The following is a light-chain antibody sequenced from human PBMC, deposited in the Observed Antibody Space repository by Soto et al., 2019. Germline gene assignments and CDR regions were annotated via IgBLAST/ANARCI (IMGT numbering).Light chain of an antibody. J-gene: IGKJ5*01. CDR3: QQSYSTRFT. Sequence: DIQMTQSPSSLSASVGDRVTITCRASQSIRSYLNWYQQKPGKAPKLLIYAASSWQSGVPSRFSGSGSGTDFTLTISSLQPEDFATYYCQQSYSTRFTFGQGTRLEIK. CDR1: QSIRSY. CDR2: AAS. V-gene: IGKV1-39*01.